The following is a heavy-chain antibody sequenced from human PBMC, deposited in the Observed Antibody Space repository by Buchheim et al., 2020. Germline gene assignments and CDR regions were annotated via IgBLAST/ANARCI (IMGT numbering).Heavy chain of an antibody. CDR1: GFTFSSYG. CDR3: AKDPTAMVTYYFDY. D-gene: IGHD5-18*01. V-gene: IGHV3-30*18. Sequence: QVQLVESGGGVVQPGRSLRLSCAASGFTFSSYGMHWVRQAPGKGLEWVAVISYDGSNKYYADSVKGRFTISRDNSKNTLYLQMNSLRAEDTAVYYCAKDPTAMVTYYFDYWGQGTL. CDR2: ISYDGSNK. J-gene: IGHJ4*02.